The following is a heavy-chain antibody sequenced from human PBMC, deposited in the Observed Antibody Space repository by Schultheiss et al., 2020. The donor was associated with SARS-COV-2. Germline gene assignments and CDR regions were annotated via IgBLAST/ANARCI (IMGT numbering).Heavy chain of an antibody. V-gene: IGHV4-34*01. J-gene: IGHJ4*02. CDR1: GGSFSGYY. CDR3: ARGCYGSGSCPVDH. D-gene: IGHD3-10*01. CDR2: INHSGST. Sequence: SETLSLTCAVYGGSFSGYYWSWIRQPPGKGLEWIGEINHSGSTNYNPSLKSRVTISVDTSKNQFSLKLSSVTAADTAVYYCARGCYGSGSCPVDHWGQGTLVTVSS.